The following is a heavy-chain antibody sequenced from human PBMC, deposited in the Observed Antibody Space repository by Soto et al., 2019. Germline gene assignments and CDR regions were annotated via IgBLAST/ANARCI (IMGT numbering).Heavy chain of an antibody. D-gene: IGHD5-18*01. CDR2: IYYSGST. Sequence: SETLSLTCAVSGGSISSSSCYWGWIRQPPGKGLEWIGSIYYSGSTYYNPSLKSRVTISVDTSKNQFSLKLSSVTAADTAVYYCASAETAMVTYFGYWGQGTLVTVSS. V-gene: IGHV4-39*01. CDR1: GGSISSSSCY. CDR3: ASAETAMVTYFGY. J-gene: IGHJ4*02.